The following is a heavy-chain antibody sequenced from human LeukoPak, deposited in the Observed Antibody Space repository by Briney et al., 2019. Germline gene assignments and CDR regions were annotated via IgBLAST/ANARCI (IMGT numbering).Heavy chain of an antibody. CDR2: ISWNSGSI. J-gene: IGHJ6*03. V-gene: IGHV3-9*01. D-gene: IGHD3-3*01. CDR1: GFTFDDYA. Sequence: PGRSLRLSCAASGFTFDDYAMHWVRQAPGKGLEWVSGISWNSGSIGYADSVKGRFTISRDNAKNSLYLQMNSLRAEDTALYYCAKDLARFLEWYYMDVWGKGTTVTVSS. CDR3: AKDLARFLEWYYMDV.